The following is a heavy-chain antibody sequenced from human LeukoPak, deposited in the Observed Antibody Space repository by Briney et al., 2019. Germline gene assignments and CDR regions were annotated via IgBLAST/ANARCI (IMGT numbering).Heavy chain of an antibody. CDR1: VGSFSGYY. J-gene: IGHJ4*02. CDR3: AREAGYYDYVWGSYRSPYFDY. CDR2: INHSGST. Sequence: PSETLSLTCAVYVGSFSGYYWSWIRRPPGKGLEWIGEINHSGSTNYNPSLKSRVTISVDTSKNQFSLKLSSVTAADTAVYYCAREAGYYDYVWGSYRSPYFDYWGQGTLVTVSS. V-gene: IGHV4-34*01. D-gene: IGHD3-16*02.